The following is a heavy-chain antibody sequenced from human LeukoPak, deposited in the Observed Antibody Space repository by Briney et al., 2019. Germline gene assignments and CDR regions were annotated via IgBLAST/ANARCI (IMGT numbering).Heavy chain of an antibody. Sequence: GGSLRFSCAASGLTFSSYAMSWVRQAPGKGLDWVSAISGSGGSPYYADPVKGRFTFSRDNSKNTLYLKMNSIRVEDTAVYYCAKDKGYGGSGFDYWGQGTLVTVSS. J-gene: IGHJ4*02. V-gene: IGHV3-23*01. CDR2: ISGSGGSP. CDR1: GLTFSSYA. D-gene: IGHD3-22*01. CDR3: AKDKGYGGSGFDY.